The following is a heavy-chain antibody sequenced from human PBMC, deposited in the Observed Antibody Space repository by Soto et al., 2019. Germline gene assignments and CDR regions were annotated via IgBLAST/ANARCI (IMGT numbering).Heavy chain of an antibody. V-gene: IGHV3-64D*06. Sequence: GGSLRLSCSASGFTFRSYAMHWVRQAPGKGLEYVSAISSNGGSTYYADSVKGRFTISRDNSKNTLYLQMSSLRAEDTAVYYCVNLGLGVHDALDIWGQGTMVTVSS. J-gene: IGHJ3*02. D-gene: IGHD3-16*01. CDR3: VNLGLGVHDALDI. CDR2: ISSNGGST. CDR1: GFTFRSYA.